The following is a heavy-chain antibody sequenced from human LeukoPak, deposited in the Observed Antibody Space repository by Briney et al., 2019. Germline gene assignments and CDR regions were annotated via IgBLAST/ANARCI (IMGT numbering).Heavy chain of an antibody. Sequence: SGGSLRLSCAASGFTFSSYAMHWVRQAPGKGLEYVSAISSNGGSTYYANSVKGRFTISRDNSKNTLYLQMGSLRAEDMAVYCCARESRGYDILTGKYHRGYYSYYMDVWGKGTTVTVSS. CDR3: ARESRGYDILTGKYHRGYYSYYMDV. CDR2: ISSNGGST. CDR1: GFTFSSYA. D-gene: IGHD3-9*01. J-gene: IGHJ6*03. V-gene: IGHV3-64*01.